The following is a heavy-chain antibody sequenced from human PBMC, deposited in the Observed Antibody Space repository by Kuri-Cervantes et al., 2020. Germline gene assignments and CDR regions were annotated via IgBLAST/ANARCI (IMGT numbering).Heavy chain of an antibody. V-gene: IGHV3-23*01. Sequence: GESLKISCAASGFSSYSMNWVRQAPGEGLVWVSAVSRSGSSTFYADSVKGRFTIARDNSRNTMDLQMNSLIAEDAAVYYCAKRTAEGGSFDYWGQGALVTVSS. D-gene: IGHD7-27*01. J-gene: IGHJ4*02. CDR3: AKRTAEGGSFDY. CDR2: VSRSGSST. CDR1: GFSSYS.